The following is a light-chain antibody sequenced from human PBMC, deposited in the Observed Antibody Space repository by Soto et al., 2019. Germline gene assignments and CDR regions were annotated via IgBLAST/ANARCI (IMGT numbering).Light chain of an antibody. J-gene: IGKJ2*01. V-gene: IGKV3-20*01. CDR1: QSVSSSY. Sequence: EIVLTQSPGTLSLSPGERATLSCRASQSVSSSYLAWYQQKPGQAPRLLIYVASSRATGIPDRFSGSGSGTDFTLTISRLEPEDVAVYCCQQYGSSPYTFGQGTKLEIK. CDR2: VAS. CDR3: QQYGSSPYT.